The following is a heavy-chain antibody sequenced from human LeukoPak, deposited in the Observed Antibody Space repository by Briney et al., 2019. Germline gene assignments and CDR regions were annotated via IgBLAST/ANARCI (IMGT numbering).Heavy chain of an antibody. D-gene: IGHD3-10*01. CDR1: GYTFTGYY. CDR3: AKLTRVSEWFDP. CDR2: INPNSGGT. V-gene: IGHV1-2*06. Sequence: ASVKVSCKASGYTFTGYYMHWVRQAPGQGLGWMGRINPNSGGTNYAQKFQGRVTMTRDTSISTAYMELSRLRSDDTAVYYCAKLTRVSEWFDPWGQGTLVTVSS. J-gene: IGHJ5*02.